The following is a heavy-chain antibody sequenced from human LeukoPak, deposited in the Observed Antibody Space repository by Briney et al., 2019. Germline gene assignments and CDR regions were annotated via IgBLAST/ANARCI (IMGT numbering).Heavy chain of an antibody. CDR2: IKQDGSEK. J-gene: IGHJ6*02. V-gene: IGHV3-7*01. CDR3: ARDSAPTYYDFWSGGAPYYYGMDV. CDR1: GFTFSSYW. Sequence: GGSLRLSCAASGFTFSSYWMSWVRQAPGKGLEWVANIKQDGSEKYYVDSVKGRFTISRDNAKNSLYLQMNSLRAEDTAVYYCARDSAPTYYDFWSGGAPYYYGMDVWGQGTTVTVSS. D-gene: IGHD3-3*01.